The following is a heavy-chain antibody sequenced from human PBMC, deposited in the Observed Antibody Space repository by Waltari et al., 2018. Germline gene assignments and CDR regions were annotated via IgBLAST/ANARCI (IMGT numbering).Heavy chain of an antibody. J-gene: IGHJ4*02. V-gene: IGHV3-23*01. Sequence: EVQLLESGGGLVQPGGSLRLSCAAYGFTFSRYAMSWVRQAPGKGLEWVSAISGSGGSTYYADSVKGRFTISRDNSKNTLYLQMNSLRAEDTAVYYCAKGVCSSTSCGVDYWGQGTLVTVSS. D-gene: IGHD2-2*01. CDR1: GFTFSRYA. CDR3: AKGVCSSTSCGVDY. CDR2: ISGSGGST.